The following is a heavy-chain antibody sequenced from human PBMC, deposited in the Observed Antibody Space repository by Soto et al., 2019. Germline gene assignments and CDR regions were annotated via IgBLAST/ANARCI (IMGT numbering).Heavy chain of an antibody. V-gene: IGHV3-48*01. CDR2: ITSLSSGAT. J-gene: IGHJ4*02. CDR3: VRDWSYAFDS. D-gene: IGHD2-8*02. CDR1: GFTFNSYS. Sequence: EVQLVESGGGLVQPGGSLRLSCAASGFTFNSYSMNWVRQAPGKGLEWISYITSLSSGATWHADSVNGRFTISRDNAKNSLYLQMDSLRVEDTAVYYCVRDWSYAFDSWGQGTLVAVSS.